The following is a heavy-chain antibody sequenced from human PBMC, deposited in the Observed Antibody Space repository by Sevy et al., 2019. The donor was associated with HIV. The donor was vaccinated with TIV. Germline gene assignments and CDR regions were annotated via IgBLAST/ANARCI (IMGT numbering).Heavy chain of an antibody. CDR2: LTWTSSSI. D-gene: IGHD2-15*01. J-gene: IGHJ3*01. CDR1: GFTFDDYG. Sequence: GGSLRLSCAASGFTFDDYGMHWVRQAPGKGLEWVSGLTWTSSSITYADSVKGRFTVWRDNAKNSLYLQMTNLRADDTAFYFCAKGTMVVAMDIYEPFDAWGQGTMVTVSS. V-gene: IGHV3-9*01. CDR3: AKGTMVVAMDIYEPFDA.